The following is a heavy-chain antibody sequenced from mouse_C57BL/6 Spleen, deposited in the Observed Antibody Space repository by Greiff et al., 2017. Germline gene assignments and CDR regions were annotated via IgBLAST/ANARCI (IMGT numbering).Heavy chain of an antibody. D-gene: IGHD2-1*01. J-gene: IGHJ2*01. V-gene: IGHV5-4*01. CDR3: ARDYYGNYPSYFDY. CDR1: GFTFSSYA. Sequence: EVMLVESGGGLVKPGGSLKLSCAASGFTFSSYAMSWVRQTPEKRLEWVATISDGGSYTYYPDNVKGRFTISKDNAKNNLYLQMSHLKSEDTAMYYLARDYYGNYPSYFDYWGQGTTLTVAS. CDR2: ISDGGSYT.